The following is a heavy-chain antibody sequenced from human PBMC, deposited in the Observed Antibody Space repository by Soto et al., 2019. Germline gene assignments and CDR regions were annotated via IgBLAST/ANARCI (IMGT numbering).Heavy chain of an antibody. J-gene: IGHJ6*02. CDR2: ISAYNGNT. Sequence: ASVKVSCKASGYTFTGYGISWVRQAPGQGLEWMGWISAYNGNTNYAQKLQGRVTMTTDTSTSTAYMELRSLRSDDTAVYYCARAGVLRFLEWLFNYGMDVWGQGTTVTVSS. D-gene: IGHD3-3*01. CDR1: GYTFTGYG. CDR3: ARAGVLRFLEWLFNYGMDV. V-gene: IGHV1-18*01.